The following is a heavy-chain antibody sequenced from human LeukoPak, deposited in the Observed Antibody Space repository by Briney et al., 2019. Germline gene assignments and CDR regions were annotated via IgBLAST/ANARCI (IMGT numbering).Heavy chain of an antibody. CDR3: TTLATHITPSDY. V-gene: IGHV3-73*01. J-gene: IGHJ4*02. Sequence: PGGSLRLSCAASGFTFSGSAMHWVRQASGKGLEWVGRIRSKANSYATAYAASVKGRFTISRDDSKNTAYLQMNSLKTEDTAVYYCTTLATHITPSDYWGQGTLVTVSS. CDR1: GFTFSGSA. D-gene: IGHD2-21*01. CDR2: IRSKANSYAT.